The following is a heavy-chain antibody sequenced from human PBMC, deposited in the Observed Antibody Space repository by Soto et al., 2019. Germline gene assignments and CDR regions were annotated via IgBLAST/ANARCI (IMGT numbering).Heavy chain of an antibody. D-gene: IGHD3-22*01. CDR1: GFTFSSYA. Sequence: QVQLVESGGGVVQPGRSLRLSCAASGFTFSSYAMHWVRQAPGKGLEWVAVISYDGSNKYYADSVKGRFTISRDNSKNTLYLQMNSLRAEDTAVYYCARGGGRDTIIVVVIGYYFDYWGQGTLVTVSS. J-gene: IGHJ4*02. V-gene: IGHV3-30-3*01. CDR2: ISYDGSNK. CDR3: ARGGGRDTIIVVVIGYYFDY.